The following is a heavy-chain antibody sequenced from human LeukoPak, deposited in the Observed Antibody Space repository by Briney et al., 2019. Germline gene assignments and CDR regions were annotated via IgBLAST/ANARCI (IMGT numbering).Heavy chain of an antibody. Sequence: SVKVSCKASGGTFSSYAISWVRQAPGQGLEWMGRIIPILGIANYAQKFQGRVTITADKSTSTAYMELSSLRSEDTAVYYCARGGTTMVRNVFDIWGKGKMVTVSS. CDR2: IIPILGIA. J-gene: IGHJ3*02. CDR1: GGTFSSYA. V-gene: IGHV1-69*04. CDR3: ARGGTTMVRNVFDI. D-gene: IGHD3-10*01.